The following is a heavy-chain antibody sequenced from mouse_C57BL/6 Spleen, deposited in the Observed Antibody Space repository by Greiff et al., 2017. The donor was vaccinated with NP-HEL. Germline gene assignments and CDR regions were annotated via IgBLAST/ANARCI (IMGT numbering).Heavy chain of an antibody. J-gene: IGHJ3*01. Sequence: QVQLKESGPGLVQPSQSLSITCTVSGFSLTSYGVHWVRQSPGKGLEWLGVIWSGGSTDYNAAFISRLSISKDNSKSQVFFKMNSLQADDTAIYYCARSGSSYDAWFAYWGQGTLVTVSA. CDR3: ARSGSSYDAWFAY. D-gene: IGHD1-1*01. CDR2: IWSGGST. V-gene: IGHV2-2*01. CDR1: GFSLTSYG.